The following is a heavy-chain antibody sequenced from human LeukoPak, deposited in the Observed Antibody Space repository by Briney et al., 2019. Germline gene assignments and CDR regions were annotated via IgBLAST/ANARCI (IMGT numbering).Heavy chain of an antibody. D-gene: IGHD1-26*01. CDR1: GFTFSSYD. Sequence: GGSLRLSCAASGFTFSSYDMHWVRQATGKGLEWVSAIGIAGDTYYPGSVKGRFTISRENAKNSLYLQMNSLRAGDTAVYYCARGSGSYWYFDLWGRGTLVTVSS. J-gene: IGHJ2*01. CDR2: IGIAGDT. CDR3: ARGSGSYWYFDL. V-gene: IGHV3-13*01.